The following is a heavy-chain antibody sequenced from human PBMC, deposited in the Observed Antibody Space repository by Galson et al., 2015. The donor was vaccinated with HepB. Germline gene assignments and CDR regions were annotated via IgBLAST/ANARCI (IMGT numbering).Heavy chain of an antibody. D-gene: IGHD6-19*01. CDR3: ARDAGSSGWYGDAFDI. CDR1: GGSISIYY. CDR2: IYYSGST. V-gene: IGHV4-59*01. J-gene: IGHJ3*02. Sequence: SETLSLTCTVSGGSISIYYWSWIRQPPGKGLEWIGYIYYSGSTNYNPSLKSRVTISVDTSKNQFSLKLSSVTAADTAVYYCARDAGSSGWYGDAFDIWGQGTMVTVSS.